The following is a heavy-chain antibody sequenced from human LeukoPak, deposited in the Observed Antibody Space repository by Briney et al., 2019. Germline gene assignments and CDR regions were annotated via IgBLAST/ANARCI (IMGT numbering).Heavy chain of an antibody. CDR3: ARDQTNDYLGNWFDP. CDR1: GFPFSSYG. D-gene: IGHD7-27*01. J-gene: IGHJ5*02. CDR2: IWYDGSNK. Sequence: GRSLRLSCAASGFPFSSYGMHWVRQAPGKGLEWVAVIWYDGSNKYYADSVKGRFTISRDNSKNTLYLQMNSLRAEDTAVYYCARDQTNDYLGNWFDPWGQGTLVTVSS. V-gene: IGHV3-33*01.